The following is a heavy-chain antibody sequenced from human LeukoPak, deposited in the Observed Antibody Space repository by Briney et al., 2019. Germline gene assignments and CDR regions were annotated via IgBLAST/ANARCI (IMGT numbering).Heavy chain of an antibody. Sequence: PSETHSLSCTVSGGSISTYYWNWIRQPPGKGLEWIGYIHYSGSTKYNPSLKSRVTISVDTSKNQFSLKLTSVTAADTAVYYCARGDDYNSTYFENWGQGTLVTVSS. V-gene: IGHV4-59*01. CDR3: ARGDDYNSTYFEN. J-gene: IGHJ4*02. CDR2: IHYSGST. D-gene: IGHD5-12*01. CDR1: GGSISTYY.